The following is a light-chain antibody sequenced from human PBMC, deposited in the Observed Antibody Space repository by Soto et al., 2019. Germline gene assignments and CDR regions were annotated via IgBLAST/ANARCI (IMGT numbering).Light chain of an antibody. V-gene: IGKV1-39*01. J-gene: IGKJ2*01. Sequence: DIRITQSPSSLSASVGDRVTITCRASESISSYLNWYQQKPGKAPKLLIYAASSLQSGVPSRSSGSGSGTDFTLTISGLQPDGFATYYCQQYTSYYTFGQGT. CDR1: ESISSY. CDR2: AAS. CDR3: QQYTSYYT.